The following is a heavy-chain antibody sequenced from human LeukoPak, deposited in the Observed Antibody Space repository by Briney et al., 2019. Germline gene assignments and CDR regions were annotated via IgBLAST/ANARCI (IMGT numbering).Heavy chain of an antibody. Sequence: SETLSLTCIVSGGSISSYYWSWIRQPPGKGLEWIGYIYYSGSTNYNPSLKSRVTISVDTSKNQFSLKLSSVTAADTAVYYCARSNYGGNAPFDYWGQGTLVTVSS. CDR2: IYYSGST. D-gene: IGHD4-23*01. J-gene: IGHJ4*02. V-gene: IGHV4-59*08. CDR3: ARSNYGGNAPFDY. CDR1: GGSISSYY.